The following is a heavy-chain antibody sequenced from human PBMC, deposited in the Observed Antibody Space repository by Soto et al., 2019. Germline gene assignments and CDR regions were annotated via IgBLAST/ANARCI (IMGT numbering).Heavy chain of an antibody. Sequence: PGGSLRLSCGASGFTFGGYGGNWVRQAPGKGLEWVSSIGRSSSYTKYADSVKGRFTISRDNAKNLLYLQLSSLRAEDTAVYYCARDYGDYWGGRYLDYWGQGARVTVSS. CDR3: ARDYGDYWGGRYLDY. CDR2: IGRSSSYT. V-gene: IGHV3-21*06. D-gene: IGHD4-17*01. J-gene: IGHJ4*02. CDR1: GFTFGGYG.